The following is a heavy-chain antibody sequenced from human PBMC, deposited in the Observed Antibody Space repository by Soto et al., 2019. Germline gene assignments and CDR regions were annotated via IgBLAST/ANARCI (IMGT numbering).Heavy chain of an antibody. J-gene: IGHJ6*02. D-gene: IGHD3-10*01. V-gene: IGHV1-2*04. CDR1: GYTFTSYG. CDR2: INPNSGGT. CDR3: ARDLRPYYYGSGTRPYGMDV. Sequence: ASVKVSCKASGYTFTSYGISWVRQAPGQGLEWMGWINPNSGGTNYAQKFQGWVTMTRDTSISTAYMELSRLRSDDTAVYYCARDLRPYYYGSGTRPYGMDVWGQGTTVTVSS.